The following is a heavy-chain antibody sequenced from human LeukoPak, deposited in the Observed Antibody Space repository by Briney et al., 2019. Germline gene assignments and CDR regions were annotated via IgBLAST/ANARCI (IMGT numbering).Heavy chain of an antibody. J-gene: IGHJ4*02. CDR3: AKGYCSGGSCAHFDY. V-gene: IGHV3-33*06. D-gene: IGHD2-15*01. CDR2: IWCDGSDK. CDR1: GFTFSSYG. Sequence: GRSLRLSCAASGFTFSSYGMHWVRQAPGKGLEWVALIWCDGSDKYYADSVKGRFTISRDNSKNTLYLQMNSLRAEDTAVYYCAKGYCSGGSCAHFDYWGQGTLVTVSS.